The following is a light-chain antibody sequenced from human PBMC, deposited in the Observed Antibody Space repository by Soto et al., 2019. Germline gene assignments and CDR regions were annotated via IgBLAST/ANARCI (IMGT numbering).Light chain of an antibody. CDR3: LQYNTLIT. V-gene: IGKV3-15*01. J-gene: IGKJ5*01. CDR2: GAS. CDR1: QTVSSN. Sequence: EIMLTQSPATLSVSPGERATHACGASQTVSSNLAWYQQRPGQAPRLLIYGASTRATGIPARFSGSGSGTEFTLTISSLQSEDFAVYFCLQYNTLITFGQGTRLEIK.